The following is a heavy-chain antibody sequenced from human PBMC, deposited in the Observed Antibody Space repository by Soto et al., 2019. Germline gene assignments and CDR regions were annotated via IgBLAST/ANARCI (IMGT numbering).Heavy chain of an antibody. J-gene: IGHJ6*02. CDR2: IWYDGSNK. CDR1: GFTFSSYG. Sequence: GGSLRLSCAASGFTFSSYGMHWVRQAPGKGLEWVAVIWYDGSNKYYADSVKDRFTISRDNSKNTLYLQMNSLRAEDTAVYYCARERSEDYYYGMDVWGQGTTVTVSS. D-gene: IGHD6-19*01. CDR3: ARERSEDYYYGMDV. V-gene: IGHV3-33*01.